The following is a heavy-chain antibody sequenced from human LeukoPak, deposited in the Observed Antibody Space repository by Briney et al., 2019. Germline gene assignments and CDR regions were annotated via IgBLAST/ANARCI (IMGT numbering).Heavy chain of an antibody. CDR3: AKEEGPLLWFGELL. V-gene: IGHV3-43*02. CDR1: GFTFDDYA. Sequence: PGGSLRLSCAASGFTFDDYAMHWVRQAPGKGLEWVSLISGDGGGTYYADSVKGRFTISRDNSKNSLYLQMNSLRTEDTALYYCAKEEGPLLWFGELLWGQGTLVTVSS. J-gene: IGHJ4*02. D-gene: IGHD3-10*01. CDR2: ISGDGGGT.